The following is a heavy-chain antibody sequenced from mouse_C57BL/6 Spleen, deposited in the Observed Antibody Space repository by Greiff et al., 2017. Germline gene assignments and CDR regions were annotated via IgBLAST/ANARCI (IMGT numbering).Heavy chain of an antibody. CDR2: ISSGGDYI. CDR3: TRVRVYYDYDVWFAY. J-gene: IGHJ3*01. V-gene: IGHV5-9-1*02. CDR1: GFTFSSYA. Sequence: EVKLMESGEGLVKPGGSLKLSCAASGFTFSSYAMSWVRQTPVKRLEWVAYISSGGDYIYYADTVKGRFTITRDNARNTLYLKMSSLKSEDTAMYYCTRVRVYYDYDVWFAYWGQGTLVTVSA. D-gene: IGHD2-4*01.